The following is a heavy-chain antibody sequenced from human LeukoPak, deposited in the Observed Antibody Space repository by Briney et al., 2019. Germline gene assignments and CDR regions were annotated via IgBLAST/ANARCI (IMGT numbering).Heavy chain of an antibody. J-gene: IGHJ1*01. Sequence: PGGSLRLSCEASGFSFSTFTMNWVRQAPGKGLERVSSISSSSSYIYYADSVKGRFTISRDNAKNSLFLQMNSLRAEDTAVYYCARGLGWLHSWGQGPLVTVSS. V-gene: IGHV3-21*01. CDR1: GFSFSTFT. D-gene: IGHD3/OR15-3a*01. CDR2: ISSSSSYI. CDR3: ARGLGWLHS.